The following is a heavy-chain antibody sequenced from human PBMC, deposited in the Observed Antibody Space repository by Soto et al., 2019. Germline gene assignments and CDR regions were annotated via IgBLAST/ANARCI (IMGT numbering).Heavy chain of an antibody. Sequence: ASVKVSCKASGYTFTSYAMHWVRQAPGQRREWMGWINAGNGNTKYSQKFQGRVTITRDTSASTDYMELSSLRSEDTAVYYCARDYGSGSYYSLRYAFDIWGQGXMVTV. CDR2: INAGNGNT. V-gene: IGHV1-3*01. CDR3: ARDYGSGSYYSLRYAFDI. D-gene: IGHD3-10*01. CDR1: GYTFTSYA. J-gene: IGHJ3*02.